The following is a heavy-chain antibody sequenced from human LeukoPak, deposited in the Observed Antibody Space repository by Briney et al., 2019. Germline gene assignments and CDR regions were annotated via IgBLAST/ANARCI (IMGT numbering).Heavy chain of an antibody. CDR2: INSDGRTT. CDR1: GFTFGAHW. CDR3: VAGQNYRFDY. J-gene: IGHJ4*02. D-gene: IGHD1-7*01. V-gene: IGHV3-74*01. Sequence: GGSLRLSCAASGFTFGAHWMHWVRHTPGKGLVWVSRINSDGRTTAYADSVKGRFTISRDNSKNTLFLEINNLRAEDKAVYYCVAGQNYRFDYWGQGTLVTVSS.